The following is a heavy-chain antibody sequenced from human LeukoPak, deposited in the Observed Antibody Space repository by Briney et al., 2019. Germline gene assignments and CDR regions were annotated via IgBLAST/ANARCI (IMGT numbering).Heavy chain of an antibody. J-gene: IGHJ4*02. CDR3: ARSTASRREFDY. D-gene: IGHD2-2*01. V-gene: IGHV3-30-3*01. CDR2: ISYDGSNK. CDR1: GFTFSSYA. Sequence: GRSLRLSCAASGFTFSSYAMHWVRQAPGKGLEWVAVISYDGSNKYYADSVKGRFTISRDNSKNTLYLQMNSLRAEDTAVYYCARSTASRREFDYWGQGTLDTVSS.